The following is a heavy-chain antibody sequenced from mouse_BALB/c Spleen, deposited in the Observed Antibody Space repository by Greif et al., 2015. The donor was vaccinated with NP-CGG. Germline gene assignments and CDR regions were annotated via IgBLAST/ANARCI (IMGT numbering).Heavy chain of an antibody. CDR2: ISSGSSTI. CDR1: GFTFSSFG. CDR3: ARDYGRRYYAMDY. D-gene: IGHD1-1*01. Sequence: EVKLMESGGGLVQPGGSRKLSCAASGFTFSSFGMHWVRQAPEKGLEWVAYISSGSSTIYYADTVKGRFTISRDNPKNTLFLQMTSLRSEDTAMYYCARDYGRRYYAMDYWGQGTSVTVSS. V-gene: IGHV5-17*02. J-gene: IGHJ4*01.